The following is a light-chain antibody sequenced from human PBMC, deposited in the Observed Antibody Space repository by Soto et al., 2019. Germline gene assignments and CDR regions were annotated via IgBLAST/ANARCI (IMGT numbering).Light chain of an antibody. V-gene: IGKV2-28*01. CDR2: LTS. CDR3: MQALQTPWT. Sequence: DIVMTQSPLSLPVTPGEPASISCRSSQSLLHSNGYNYLDWYLQKPGQSPQLLIYLTSNRASGXXXXXXXXXXXXXXXXXIXRVEAEDVGVYYCMQALQTPWTFGQGTKVEIK. J-gene: IGKJ1*01. CDR1: QSLLHSNGYNY.